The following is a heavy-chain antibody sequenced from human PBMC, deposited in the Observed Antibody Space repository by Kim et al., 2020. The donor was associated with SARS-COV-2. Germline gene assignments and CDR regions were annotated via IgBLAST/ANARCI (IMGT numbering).Heavy chain of an antibody. Sequence: SETLSLTCTVSGGSISSGGYYWSWIRQHPGKGLEWIGYIYYSGSTYYNPSLKSRVTITVDTSKNQFSLKLSSVTAADTAVYYCARVRVVVPAARNWFDPWSQGTLVAVAS. CDR1: GGSISSGGYY. V-gene: IGHV4-31*03. CDR2: IYYSGST. CDR3: ARVRVVVPAARNWFDP. J-gene: IGHJ5*01. D-gene: IGHD2-2*01.